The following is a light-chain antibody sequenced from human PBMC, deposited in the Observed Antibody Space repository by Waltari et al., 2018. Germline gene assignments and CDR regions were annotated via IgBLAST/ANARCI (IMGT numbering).Light chain of an antibody. V-gene: IGKV1-5*03. Sequence: DIQMTQSPSTLSASVGDRVTITCRASQSISSWLAWYQQKPGKADKVLIHKASSLASGVPSRFSGSGSGTEFTLTISSLQPDYFATYSCQQYSSYSALTFGGGTKVEIK. CDR1: QSISSW. CDR3: QQYSSYSALT. CDR2: KAS. J-gene: IGKJ4*01.